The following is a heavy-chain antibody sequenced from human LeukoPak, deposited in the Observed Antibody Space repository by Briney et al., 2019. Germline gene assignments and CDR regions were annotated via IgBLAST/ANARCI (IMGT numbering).Heavy chain of an antibody. CDR1: GFTFSNYW. V-gene: IGHV3-74*01. Sequence: GGSLRLSCAASGFTFSNYWMHWVRQAPGKGLVWVSRINMDGSITSYADSVKGRFIISRDNSKNTLYLQMNSLRAEDTAIYYCARDGDSNWYFDLWGRGTLVTVSS. CDR2: INMDGSIT. D-gene: IGHD4-11*01. CDR3: ARDGDSNWYFDL. J-gene: IGHJ2*01.